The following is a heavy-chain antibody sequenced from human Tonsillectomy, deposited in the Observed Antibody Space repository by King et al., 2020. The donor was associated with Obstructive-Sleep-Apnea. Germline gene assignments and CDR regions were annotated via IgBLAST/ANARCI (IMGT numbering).Heavy chain of an antibody. CDR1: GGSISSSGYY. J-gene: IGHJ6*02. Sequence: VQLQESGPGLVKPSQTLYLTCTVSGGSISSSGYYWSWIRQHPGKGLEWIGYIYYSGSTYYNPSLKSRVTISVDTSKNQFSLKLSSVTAADTAVYYCAGDGSGSYPSKDVWGQGTTVTVSS. V-gene: IGHV4-31*03. CDR2: IYYSGST. CDR3: AGDGSGSYPSKDV. D-gene: IGHD3-10*01.